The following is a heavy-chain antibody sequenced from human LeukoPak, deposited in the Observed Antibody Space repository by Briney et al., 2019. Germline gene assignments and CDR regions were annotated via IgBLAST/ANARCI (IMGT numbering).Heavy chain of an antibody. CDR3: ARDRWGTKDVDTHEEFDY. CDR1: GFTFSSYA. CDR2: IPYDGNNK. D-gene: IGHD5-18*01. V-gene: IGHV3-30-3*01. J-gene: IGHJ4*02. Sequence: GGSLRLSCAASGFTFSSYAMHWVRQAPGKGQEWVAVIPYDGNNKYYADSVKGRFTISRDNSKNTLYLQMNSLSAEDTAVYYCARDRWGTKDVDTHEEFDYWGQGTLVTVSS.